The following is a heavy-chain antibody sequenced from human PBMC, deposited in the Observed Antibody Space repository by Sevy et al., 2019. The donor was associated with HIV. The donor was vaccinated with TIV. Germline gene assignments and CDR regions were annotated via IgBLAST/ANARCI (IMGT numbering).Heavy chain of an antibody. J-gene: IGHJ3*02. CDR3: AREGFDAFDI. CDR1: GFTFSSYW. Sequence: GGSLRLSCAASGFTFSSYWMSWVRQAPGKGLEWVANIKKDGSEKYYVDSVKGRFTITRDNAKNSLYLQMNSLRAEVTAVYYCAREGFDAFDIWGQGTMVTVSS. CDR2: IKKDGSEK. V-gene: IGHV3-7*03.